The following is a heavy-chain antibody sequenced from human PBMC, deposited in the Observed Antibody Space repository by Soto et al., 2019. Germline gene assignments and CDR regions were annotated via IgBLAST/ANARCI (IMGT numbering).Heavy chain of an antibody. V-gene: IGHV1-3*01. D-gene: IGHD1-26*01. J-gene: IGHJ2*01. CDR2: INAGNGNT. Sequence: ASVKVFCKTSGCTYTSYVGHWVRQAPGQRLEWMGWINAGNGNTKYSQKFQGRVTITRDTSASTAYMELSSLRSEYTAVYYCASGGSLHSYFDLWGRGTLVPVS. CDR1: GCTYTSYV. CDR3: ASGGSLHSYFDL.